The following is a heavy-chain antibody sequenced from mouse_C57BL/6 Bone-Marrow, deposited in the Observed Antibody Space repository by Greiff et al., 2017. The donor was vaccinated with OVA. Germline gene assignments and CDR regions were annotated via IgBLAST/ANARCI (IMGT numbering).Heavy chain of an antibody. CDR1: GYTFTSYW. D-gene: IGHD2-3*01. Sequence: QVQLQQPGAELVKPGASVKLSCKASGYTFTSYWMHWVKQRPGRGLEWIGRIDPNSGGTKYNEQFKGKATLTVDKPSSTAYRQLSSLTSEDSAVDYCARGSMMVTFFDYWGQGTTLTVSS. J-gene: IGHJ2*01. CDR2: IDPNSGGT. CDR3: ARGSMMVTFFDY. V-gene: IGHV1-72*01.